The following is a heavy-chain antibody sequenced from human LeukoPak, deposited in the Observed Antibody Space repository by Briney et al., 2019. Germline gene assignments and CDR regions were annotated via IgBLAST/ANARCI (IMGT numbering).Heavy chain of an antibody. J-gene: IGHJ5*02. V-gene: IGHV1-2*06. CDR3: ARDRNDFWSGYYNWFDP. D-gene: IGHD3-3*01. CDR1: GYTFTGYY. CDR2: INPNSGGT. Sequence: GASVKVSCKASGYTFTGYYMHWVQQAPGQGLEWMGRINPNSGGTNYAQKFQGRINRTRDRSISTAYMELSRLRSDDTAVYYCARDRNDFWSGYYNWFDPWGQGTLVTVSS.